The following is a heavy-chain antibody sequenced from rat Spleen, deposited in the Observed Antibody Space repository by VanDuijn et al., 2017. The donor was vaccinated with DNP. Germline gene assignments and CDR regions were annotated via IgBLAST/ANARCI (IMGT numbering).Heavy chain of an antibody. D-gene: IGHD1-2*01. CDR1: GFTFSDYN. CDR2: ISTSGTRS. V-gene: IGHV5-7*01. CDR3: ARRNSSYAYHFEY. Sequence: EVQLVESGGGSVQPGRSMKLSCAASGFTFSDYNMAWVRQAPKRGLEWVATISTSGTRSYYPDSVRGRFTISRDNAKNSLYLQMSSLKSEDTATYYCARRNSSYAYHFEYWGRGTLVTVSS. J-gene: IGHJ3*01.